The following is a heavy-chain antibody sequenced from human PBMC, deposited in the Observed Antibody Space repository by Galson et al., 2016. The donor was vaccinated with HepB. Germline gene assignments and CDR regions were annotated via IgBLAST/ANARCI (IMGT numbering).Heavy chain of an antibody. V-gene: IGHV3-30*04. J-gene: IGHJ6*02. D-gene: IGHD2-2*01. CDR2: MSDDGTGE. CDR3: ARDMPDVGPIWAWAMDV. Sequence: SLRLSCATSGFRFSDYGLHWVRQAPGKGLEWVAVMSDDGTGEYYADSVKGRFTISRDNSRGTLFLQMNGLRPEDTALYYCARDMPDVGPIWAWAMDVWGHGTPVSVSS. CDR1: GFRFSDYG.